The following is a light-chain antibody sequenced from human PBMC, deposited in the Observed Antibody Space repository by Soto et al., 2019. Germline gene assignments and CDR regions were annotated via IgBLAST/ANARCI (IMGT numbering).Light chain of an antibody. J-gene: IGKJ2*01. CDR3: QQYYITPRT. Sequence: DIVMTQSPDSLAVSLGERATINCKSSQSVLYSSNNKNYLAWYQQKPGQPPKLLIYWASTRESGVPDRFSGSGSGTDFTLTISNLQAEDVAVYYCQQYYITPRTFGQGIKLEIK. CDR2: WAS. V-gene: IGKV4-1*01. CDR1: QSVLYSSNNKNY.